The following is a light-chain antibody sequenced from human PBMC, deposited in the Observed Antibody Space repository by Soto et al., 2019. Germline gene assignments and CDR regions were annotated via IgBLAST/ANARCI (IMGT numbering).Light chain of an antibody. V-gene: IGKV3-20*01. J-gene: IGKJ1*01. CDR1: QSVSSTY. CDR3: QHFVNSLTWT. Sequence: IVFTQAQGTLSSSPAAIASLXWRASQSVSSTYLIWYQQKPGQAPRLLIYGASSRATGVTDRFSGGGSGTDFTLTISRLEPEDFAVYYCQHFVNSLTWTFGQGTKVDIK. CDR2: GAS.